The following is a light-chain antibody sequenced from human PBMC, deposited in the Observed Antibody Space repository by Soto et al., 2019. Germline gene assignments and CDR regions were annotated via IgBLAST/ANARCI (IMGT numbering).Light chain of an antibody. Sequence: QSALTQPASVSASPGQSITISCTGTSSDVGAYNYVSWYQQHPGKAPRVMIYEVDNRPSGVSHRFSGSKSGNTASLTISELQAEDEADYYCSSYTTTSSLVFGGGTQLTVL. V-gene: IGLV2-14*01. J-gene: IGLJ2*01. CDR1: SSDVGAYNY. CDR2: EVD. CDR3: SSYTTTSSLV.